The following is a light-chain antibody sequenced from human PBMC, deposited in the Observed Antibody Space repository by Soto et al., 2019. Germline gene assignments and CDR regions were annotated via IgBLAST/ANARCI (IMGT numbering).Light chain of an antibody. CDR2: KSS. Sequence: ILMSQSPSSLSASVGDRVTITCRASQDLDKWLAWYQQKPGKAPNLLIYKSSTWGEGVPSRFSGFGSGTEYILTISDLQPDDVGTYYCQQYSSYWTFGQGTMVEIK. J-gene: IGKJ1*01. V-gene: IGKV1-5*03. CDR3: QQYSSYWT. CDR1: QDLDKW.